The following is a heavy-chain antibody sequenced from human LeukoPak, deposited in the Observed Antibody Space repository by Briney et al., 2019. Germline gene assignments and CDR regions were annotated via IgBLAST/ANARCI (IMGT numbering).Heavy chain of an antibody. CDR2: IYYSGST. D-gene: IGHD2-8*01. CDR3: ARHSYAGSQYFFDY. Sequence: SETLSLTCTVSGGSISSYYWSWIRQPPGKGLEWIGFIYYSGSTNYNPSLKSRATISVDTSKNQFSLRLSSVTAADTALYYCARHSYAGSQYFFDYWGQGTLVTVSS. CDR1: GGSISSYY. V-gene: IGHV4-59*08. J-gene: IGHJ4*02.